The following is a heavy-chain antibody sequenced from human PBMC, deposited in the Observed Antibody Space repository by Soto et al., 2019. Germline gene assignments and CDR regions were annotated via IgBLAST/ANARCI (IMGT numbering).Heavy chain of an antibody. Sequence: GGSLRLSCAASGFTFSTYVMSWVRQAPGKGLEWVSAIRSSGDYTYYVDSVKGRFSISRDNSKNTLFLQMNSLRAEDTAVYYCTVRFCSGGTCYADYWGHGTLVTVSS. J-gene: IGHJ4*01. CDR2: IRSSGDYT. D-gene: IGHD2-15*01. CDR3: TVRFCSGGTCYADY. CDR1: GFTFSTYV. V-gene: IGHV3-23*01.